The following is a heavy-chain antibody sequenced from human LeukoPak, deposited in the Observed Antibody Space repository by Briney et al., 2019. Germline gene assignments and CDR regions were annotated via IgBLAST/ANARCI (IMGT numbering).Heavy chain of an antibody. J-gene: IGHJ4*02. V-gene: IGHV3-30*03. CDR3: ARDMTITGADDY. CDR1: GFTFSSYG. Sequence: GGSLRLSCAASGFTFSSYGMHWVRRAPGKGLEWVAVISYDGSNKYYADSVKGRFTISRDNSKNTLYLQMDSLRAEDTAIYYCARDMTITGADDYWGQGTLVTVSS. CDR2: ISYDGSNK. D-gene: IGHD6-13*01.